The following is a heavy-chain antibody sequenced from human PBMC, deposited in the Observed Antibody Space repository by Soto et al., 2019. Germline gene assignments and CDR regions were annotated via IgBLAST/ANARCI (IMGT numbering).Heavy chain of an antibody. D-gene: IGHD2-21*02. CDR1: GFIFSSFH. J-gene: IGHJ4*02. CDR3: ARSYCGDNCALDY. V-gene: IGHV3-30-3*01. Sequence: GGSLRLSCAASGFIFSSFHMHWVRQAPGKGLEWVAVVSKDGSDKHYADSVKGRFTISRDNSENTLHLQMNSLRPEDTGVYYCARSYCGDNCALDYWGQGTPVTVSS. CDR2: VSKDGSDK.